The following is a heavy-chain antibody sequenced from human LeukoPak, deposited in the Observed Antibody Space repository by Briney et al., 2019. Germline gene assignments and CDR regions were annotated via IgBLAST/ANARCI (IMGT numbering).Heavy chain of an antibody. CDR3: ARDRSSSQHPNWFDP. V-gene: IGHV4-31*03. CDR2: IYYSGST. Sequence: PSGTLSLTCTVSGGSISSGGYYWSWIRQHPGKGLEWIGYIYYSGSTYYNPSLKSRVTISVDTSKNQFSLKLSSVTAADTAVYYCARDRSSSQHPNWFDPWGQGTLVTVSS. J-gene: IGHJ5*02. CDR1: GGSISSGGYY. D-gene: IGHD6-6*01.